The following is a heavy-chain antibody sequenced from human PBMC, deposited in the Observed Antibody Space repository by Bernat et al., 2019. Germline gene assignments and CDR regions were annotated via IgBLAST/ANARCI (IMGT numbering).Heavy chain of an antibody. CDR1: GFTFSSYW. CDR3: ARGDCSGGSCQRDAFDI. Sequence: EVQLVESGGGLVQPGGSLRLSCAASGFTFSSYWMSWVRQAPGKGLEWVANIKQDGSEKYYVDSVKGRFTISRDNAKNSLYLQMNSLRDEDTAVYYCARGDCSGGSCQRDAFDIWGQGTMVTVSS. D-gene: IGHD2-15*01. CDR2: IKQDGSEK. V-gene: IGHV3-7*04. J-gene: IGHJ3*02.